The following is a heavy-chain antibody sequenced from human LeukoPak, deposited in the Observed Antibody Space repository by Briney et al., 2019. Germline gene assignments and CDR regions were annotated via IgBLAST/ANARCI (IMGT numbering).Heavy chain of an antibody. CDR3: ARVAGYCSSTGFYHYYYSMDV. J-gene: IGHJ6*03. V-gene: IGHV4-34*01. CDR1: GGSFSGYF. D-gene: IGHD2-2*01. CDR2: INHRGST. Sequence: SETLSLTCAVYGGSFSGYFWTWIRQPPGKGLEWIGEINHRGSTNYNPSLKSRVTISLDTSTNQISLRLSSVTAADTAVYYCARVAGYCSSTGFYHYYYSMDVWGKGTTFTVSS.